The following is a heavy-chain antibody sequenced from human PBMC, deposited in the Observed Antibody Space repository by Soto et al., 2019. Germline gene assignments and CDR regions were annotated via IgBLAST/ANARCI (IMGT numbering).Heavy chain of an antibody. CDR2: ISGSGGST. CDR3: AKDYSDGNGDGDY. V-gene: IGHV3-23*01. D-gene: IGHD4-17*01. Sequence: SGGSVRLSCAASGFTFSSYAMSWVRQAPGKGLEWVSAISGSGGSTYYADSVKGRFTISRDNSKNTLYLQMNSLRAEDTAVYYCAKDYSDGNGDGDYWGQGTLVTVSS. CDR1: GFTFSSYA. J-gene: IGHJ4*02.